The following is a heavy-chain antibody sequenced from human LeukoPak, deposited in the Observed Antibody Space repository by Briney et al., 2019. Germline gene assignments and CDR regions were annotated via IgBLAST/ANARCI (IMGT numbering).Heavy chain of an antibody. CDR2: ISGSGGST. V-gene: IGHV3-23*01. D-gene: IGHD3-22*01. CDR1: GFTFSSYA. J-gene: IGHJ4*02. Sequence: GGSLRLSCAASGFTFSSYAMSWVRQAPGKGLEWVSAISGSGGSTYYADSVKGRFTISRDNSKNTLYLQMNSLRAEDTAVNYCESLTYYSHSSGYSSNDYWGQGTLVTVSS. CDR3: ESLTYYSHSSGYSSNDY.